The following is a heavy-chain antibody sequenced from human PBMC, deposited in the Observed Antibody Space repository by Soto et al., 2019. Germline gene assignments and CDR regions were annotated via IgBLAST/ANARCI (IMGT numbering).Heavy chain of an antibody. J-gene: IGHJ4*02. CDR1: GGSVTNSSNY. V-gene: IGHV4-39*01. CDR3: VSQRTTVLTQAYFDY. D-gene: IGHD4-17*01. Sequence: SETMYLTCTVSGGSVTNSSNYWGWIRQSPGKGLEWIGSVYYRGRSYSKSSVKSRVTISVDTSKNQFSLNFNSVTASDTALYYCVSQRTTVLTQAYFDYWGPGALVTVSS. CDR2: VYYRGRS.